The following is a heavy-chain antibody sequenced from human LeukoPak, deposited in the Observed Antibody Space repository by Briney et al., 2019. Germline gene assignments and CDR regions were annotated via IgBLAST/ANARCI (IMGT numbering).Heavy chain of an antibody. CDR3: ARVFSTVTNDC. D-gene: IGHD4-17*01. Sequence: GRSLRLSCAASGFTFSSYAMHWVRQAPGKGLEWVAVISYDGSNKYYADSVKGRFTISRDNSKNTLYLQMNSLRAEDTAVYYCARVFSTVTNDCWGQGTLVTVSS. CDR1: GFTFSSYA. V-gene: IGHV3-30-3*01. CDR2: ISYDGSNK. J-gene: IGHJ4*02.